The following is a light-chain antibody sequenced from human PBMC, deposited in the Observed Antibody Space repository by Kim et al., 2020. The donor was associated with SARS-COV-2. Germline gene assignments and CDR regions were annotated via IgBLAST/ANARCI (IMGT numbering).Light chain of an antibody. CDR1: QNVSSSY. CDR3: QQYGSSSIT. CDR2: NAS. J-gene: IGKJ5*01. V-gene: IGKV3-20*01. Sequence: SPGERAPLSCRASQNVSSSYLAWYQQKPGHAPRLLIYNASIRATGIPDRFSGSGSGTDFTLTISRLEPEDLAVYYCQQYGSSSITFGQGTRLEIK.